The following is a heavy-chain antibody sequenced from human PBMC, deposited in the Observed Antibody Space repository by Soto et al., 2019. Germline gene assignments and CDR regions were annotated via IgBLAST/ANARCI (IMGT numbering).Heavy chain of an antibody. V-gene: IGHV4-59*01. D-gene: IGHD3-10*01. CDR1: GGSISSYY. J-gene: IGHJ5*02. CDR3: ARDYYGSGEGGWFDP. CDR2: ISYSGST. Sequence: QVQLQESGPGLVKPSETLSLTCTVSGGSISSYYWSWIRQPPGKGLEWIGYISYSGSTNYNPSLKSRVTISVDTSKNQFPLKLRSVTAADTAVYYCARDYYGSGEGGWFDPWGQGTLVTVSS.